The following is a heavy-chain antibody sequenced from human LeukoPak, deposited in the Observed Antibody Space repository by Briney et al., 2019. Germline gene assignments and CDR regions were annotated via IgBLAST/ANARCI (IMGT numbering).Heavy chain of an antibody. J-gene: IGHJ4*02. CDR2: ISYDGSNK. CDR1: GFTFSSYG. Sequence: GGSLRLSCAASGFTFSSYGMHWVRQAPGKGLEWVAVISYDGSNKYYADSVKGRFTISRDNSKNTLYLQMNSLRAEDTAVYYCAKDLLTTVTMLGFDYWGQGTLVTVSS. V-gene: IGHV3-30*18. D-gene: IGHD4-17*01. CDR3: AKDLLTTVTMLGFDY.